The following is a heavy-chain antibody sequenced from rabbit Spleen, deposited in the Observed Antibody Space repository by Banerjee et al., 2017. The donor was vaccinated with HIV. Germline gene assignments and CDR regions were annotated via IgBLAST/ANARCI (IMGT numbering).Heavy chain of an antibody. CDR1: GFSFNNNDY. J-gene: IGHJ6*01. CDR3: ARDTGSSFSSYGMDL. CDR2: IAGSSNGFT. Sequence: QEQLVESGGGLVKPEGSLTLTCTASGFSFNNNDYMCWVRQAPGKGLEWISCIAGSSNGFTYSATWAKGRFTCSKTSSTTVTLQMTSLTVADTATYFCARDTGSSFSSYGMDLWGPGTLVTVS. D-gene: IGHD8-1*01. V-gene: IGHV1S45*01.